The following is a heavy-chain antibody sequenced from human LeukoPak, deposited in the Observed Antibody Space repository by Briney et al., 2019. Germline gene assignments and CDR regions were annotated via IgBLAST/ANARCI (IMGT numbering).Heavy chain of an antibody. J-gene: IGHJ4*02. CDR2: IYYSGST. CDR3: ARVGGVRSITGTISY. Sequence: SETLSLTCTVSGGSISSSSYYWGWIRQPPGKGLEWIGSIYYSGSTYYNPSLKSRVTISVDTSKNQFSLKLSSVTAADTAVYYCARVGGVRSITGTISYWGQGTLVTVSS. CDR1: GGSISSSSYY. D-gene: IGHD1-7*01. V-gene: IGHV4-39*07.